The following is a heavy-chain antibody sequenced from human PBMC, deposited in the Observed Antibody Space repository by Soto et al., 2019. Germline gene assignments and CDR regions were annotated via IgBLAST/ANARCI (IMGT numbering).Heavy chain of an antibody. CDR1: GFTVSSYS. V-gene: IGHV3-30*03. CDR3: TGEVASGY. D-gene: IGHD2-8*02. Sequence: QVQLVESGGGVVQPGRSLRLSCAVSGFTVSSYSMHWVRQAPGKGLVWVAVISRDGGTKFYADSGKGRFTISKDNSRNTLFLEMNSLRGDDMGVYYCTGEVASGYWGQGSLVTVSS. CDR2: ISRDGGTK. J-gene: IGHJ4*02.